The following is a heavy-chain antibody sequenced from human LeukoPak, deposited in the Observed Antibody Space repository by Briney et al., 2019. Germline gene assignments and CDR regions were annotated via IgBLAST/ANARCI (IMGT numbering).Heavy chain of an antibody. Sequence: SETLPLTCPVYSGSLSGYYWSWIRQPPGKGLEWIGRVNHGGTSNYNPSLTSRVTISVDTFGKQFSLELTSMTAADTAVYFCARERVTTRNGYFDDWGQGILVTVSS. CDR2: VNHGGTS. CDR3: ARERVTTRNGYFDD. CDR1: SGSLSGYY. J-gene: IGHJ4*02. V-gene: IGHV4-34*01. D-gene: IGHD4-17*01.